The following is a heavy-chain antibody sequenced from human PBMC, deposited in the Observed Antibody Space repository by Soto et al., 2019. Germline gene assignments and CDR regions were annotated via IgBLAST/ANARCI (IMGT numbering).Heavy chain of an antibody. CDR2: ISGTTDYR. CDR3: ARDRDTYGHGFFDY. D-gene: IGHD5-18*01. J-gene: IGHJ4*02. CDR1: GFIFGDFY. V-gene: IGHV3-11*05. Sequence: PGGSLRLSCAASGFIFGDFYMTWIRQAPGKGLEWISEISGTTDYRNYADSVKGRFTVSRENAKNTLYLEMNSLRAEDTAVYFCARDRDTYGHGFFDYWGQGALVTVS.